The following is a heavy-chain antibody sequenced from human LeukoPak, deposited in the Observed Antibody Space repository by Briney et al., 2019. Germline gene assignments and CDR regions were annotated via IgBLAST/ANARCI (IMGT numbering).Heavy chain of an antibody. CDR2: INPNSGGP. V-gene: IGHV1-2*02. D-gene: IGHD4-23*01. CDR3: ARGLVTTVVTLEAFDY. CDR1: GDTFTSHY. J-gene: IGHJ4*02. Sequence: ASVTVSCKASGDTFTSHYIHWVRQAPGQGLEWMGWINPNSGGPNYAQKFQGRVTMTRDTSISTAYMELSRLRSDDTAVYYCARGLVTTVVTLEAFDYWGQGTLVTVSS.